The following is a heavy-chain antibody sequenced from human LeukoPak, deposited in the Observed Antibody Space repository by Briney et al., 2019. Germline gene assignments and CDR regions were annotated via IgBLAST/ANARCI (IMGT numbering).Heavy chain of an antibody. CDR1: GFTFSSYA. Sequence: PGGSLRLSCAASGFTFSSYAMSWVRQAPGKGLEWIGAINHSGSPNNNPSLKSRVSISFDTSKNQFSLKLTSVTAADTAVYYCGSRRTAMFGVIKGPIDYWGQGTLVTVSS. V-gene: IGHV4-34*01. D-gene: IGHD3-3*01. CDR2: INHSGSP. CDR3: GSRRTAMFGVIKGPIDY. J-gene: IGHJ4*02.